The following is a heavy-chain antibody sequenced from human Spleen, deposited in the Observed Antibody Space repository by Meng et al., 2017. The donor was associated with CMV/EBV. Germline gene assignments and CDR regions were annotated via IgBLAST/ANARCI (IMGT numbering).Heavy chain of an antibody. J-gene: IGHJ6*02. CDR3: AKDMYSSSWYVYYYYGMDV. CDR2: IKSDGSIT. V-gene: IGHV3-74*01. CDR1: GFTFSNHW. Sequence: GGSLRLSCAASGFTFSNHWMHWVRQAPGKGLVWVSRIKSDGSITRYADSVKGRFTISRDNAKNSLYLQMNSLRGEDTALYYCAKDMYSSSWYVYYYYGMDVWGQGTTVTVSS. D-gene: IGHD6-13*01.